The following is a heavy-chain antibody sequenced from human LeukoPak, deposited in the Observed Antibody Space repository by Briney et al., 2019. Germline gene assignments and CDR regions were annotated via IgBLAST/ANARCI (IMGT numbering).Heavy chain of an antibody. D-gene: IGHD5-18*01. CDR1: GFTFSTSW. CDR2: INGDGSEI. J-gene: IGHJ6*03. V-gene: IGHV3-7*01. Sequence: GGSLRLSCAASGFTFSTSWMTWVRQAPGKGLEWVAIINGDGSEIHYVYSVKGLFTISRDNAKNSLYLQMNRLRAEETAVYYCASSLVAGYYYYNYYYMDVWGKGTTVTVSS. CDR3: ASSLVAGYYYYNYYYMDV.